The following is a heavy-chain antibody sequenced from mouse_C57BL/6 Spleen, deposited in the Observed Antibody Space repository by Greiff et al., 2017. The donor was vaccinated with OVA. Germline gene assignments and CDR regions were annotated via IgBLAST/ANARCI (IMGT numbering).Heavy chain of an antibody. CDR1: GFTFSSYA. CDR2: ISDGGSYT. Sequence: EVKLVESGGGLVKPGGSLKLSCAASGFTFSSYAMSWVRQPPEKRLEWVATISDGGSYTSYPDNVKGRFTISRDNAKNNLYLQMSHLKAEDTAMYYCARDLADGPLYYFASDYWGQGTSVTVSS. CDR3: ARDLADGPLYYFASDY. D-gene: IGHD2-3*01. J-gene: IGHJ4*01. V-gene: IGHV5-4*01.